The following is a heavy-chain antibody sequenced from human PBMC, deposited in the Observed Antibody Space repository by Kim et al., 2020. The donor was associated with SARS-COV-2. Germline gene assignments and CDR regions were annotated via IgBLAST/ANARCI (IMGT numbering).Heavy chain of an antibody. D-gene: IGHD3-22*01. J-gene: IGHJ4*02. CDR1: GFTFSSYS. V-gene: IGHV3-21*01. Sequence: GGSLRLSCAASGFTFSSYSMNWVRQAPGKGLEWVSSISSSSSYIYYADSVKGRFTISRDNAKNSLYLQMNSLRAEDTAVYYCARGCNSSGYYDYWGQGTLVTVSS. CDR3: ARGCNSSGYYDY. CDR2: ISSSSSYI.